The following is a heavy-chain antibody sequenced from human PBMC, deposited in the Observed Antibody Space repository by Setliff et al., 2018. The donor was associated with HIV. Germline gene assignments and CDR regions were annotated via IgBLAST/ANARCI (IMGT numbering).Heavy chain of an antibody. CDR3: ARDIAAGDNNNHETYYHYYGLDV. Sequence: GGSLRLSCLASGFSFSDYYMNWIRQAPGKGLEWISYISYISESGTTIFYADSVKGRFTISRDNGKKSLYLVMTSLTRDDTALYYCARDIAAGDNNNHETYYHYYGLDVWGQGTAVTVSS. D-gene: IGHD6-25*01. J-gene: IGHJ6*02. V-gene: IGHV3-11*01. CDR2: ISESGTTI. CDR1: GFSFSDYY.